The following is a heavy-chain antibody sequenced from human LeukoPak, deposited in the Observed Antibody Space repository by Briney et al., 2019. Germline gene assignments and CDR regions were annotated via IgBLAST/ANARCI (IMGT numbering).Heavy chain of an antibody. CDR2: VSNSGDYI. Sequence: GGSLRLSCAASGFTFSSYYMSWVRQAPGKGLEWVSSVSNSGDYIHYADSVKGRFTISRDNSKNSLYLQMNSLRAEDTAVYYCARALIGYYFDYWGQGTLVTVSS. J-gene: IGHJ4*02. D-gene: IGHD2-8*01. CDR3: ARALIGYYFDY. CDR1: GFTFSSYY. V-gene: IGHV3-21*06.